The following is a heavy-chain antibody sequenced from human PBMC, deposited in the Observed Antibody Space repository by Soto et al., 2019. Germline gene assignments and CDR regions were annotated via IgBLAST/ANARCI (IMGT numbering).Heavy chain of an antibody. J-gene: IGHJ6*02. CDR2: IYYSGST. D-gene: IGHD4-17*01. CDR1: GGSISSGDYY. CDR3: ARDRPPPTVTTIQAYYYYGMDV. V-gene: IGHV4-30-4*01. Sequence: QVQLQESGPGLVKPSQTLSLTCTVSGGSISSGDYYWSWIRQPPGKGLEWIGYIYYSGSTYYNPSLKSRVTISVDTSKNQFSLKLSSVTAADTAVYYCARDRPPPTVTTIQAYYYYGMDVWGQGTTVTVSS.